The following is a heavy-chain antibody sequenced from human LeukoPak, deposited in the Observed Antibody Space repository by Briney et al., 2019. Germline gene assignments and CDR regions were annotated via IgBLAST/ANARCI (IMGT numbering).Heavy chain of an antibody. J-gene: IGHJ5*02. D-gene: IGHD6-13*01. CDR1: GGSFSGYY. V-gene: IGHV4-34*01. CDR3: ARGGIAAAGDNWFDP. CDR2: INHSGST. Sequence: SETLSLTCAVYGGSFSGYYWSWIRQPPGKGLEWIGEINHSGSTNYNPSLKSRGTISVDTSKNQFSLKLSSVTAADTAVYYCARGGIAAAGDNWFDPWGQGTLVTVSS.